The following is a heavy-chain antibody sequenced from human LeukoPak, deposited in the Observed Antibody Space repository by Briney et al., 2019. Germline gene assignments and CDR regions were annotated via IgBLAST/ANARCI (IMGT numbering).Heavy chain of an antibody. CDR1: GFTFSSYS. Sequence: GGSLRLSCAASGFTFSSYSMNWVRQAPGKGLDWVSGIRGSGDSTYYADSVKGRFTISRDNSKNTLYLQMNSLRAEDTAVYYCAKEPWSFDYWGQGTLVTVSS. J-gene: IGHJ4*02. D-gene: IGHD2-8*02. CDR3: AKEPWSFDY. CDR2: IRGSGDST. V-gene: IGHV3-23*01.